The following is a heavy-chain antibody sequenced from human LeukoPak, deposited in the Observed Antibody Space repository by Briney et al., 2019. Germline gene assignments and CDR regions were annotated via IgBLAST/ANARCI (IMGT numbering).Heavy chain of an antibody. J-gene: IGHJ6*02. Sequence: ASVKVSCKASGYTFTSYAMNWVRQAPGQGLEWMGWINTNTGNPTYAQGFTGRFVFSLDTSVGTAYLQISSLKAEDTAVYYCARDPYYDILTGYSAYYGMDVWGQGTTVIVSS. CDR1: GYTFTSYA. CDR3: ARDPYYDILTGYSAYYGMDV. D-gene: IGHD3-9*01. V-gene: IGHV7-4-1*02. CDR2: INTNTGNP.